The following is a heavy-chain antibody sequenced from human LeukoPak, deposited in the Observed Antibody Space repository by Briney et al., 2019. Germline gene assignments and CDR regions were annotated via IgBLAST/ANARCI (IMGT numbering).Heavy chain of an antibody. CDR1: GFTFSSYW. CDR2: IKQDGSEK. D-gene: IGHD2-21*01. J-gene: IGHJ4*02. CDR3: ARVAYCDGDCYFDY. Sequence: PGGSLRLSCAASGFTFSSYWMSWVRQVPGKGLEWVANIKQDGSEKYYVDSVKGRFTISRDNAKNSLYLQMNSLRAEDAAVYYCARVAYCDGDCYFDYWGQGTLVTVSS. V-gene: IGHV3-7*01.